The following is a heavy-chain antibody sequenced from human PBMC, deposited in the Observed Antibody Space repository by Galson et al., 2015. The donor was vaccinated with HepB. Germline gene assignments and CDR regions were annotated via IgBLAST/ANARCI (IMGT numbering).Heavy chain of an antibody. V-gene: IGHV1-24*01. J-gene: IGHJ6*02. CDR1: GYTLTELS. CDR2: FDPEDGET. CDR3: ATVPTAVRWSNYYYYGMDV. Sequence: SVKVSCKVSGYTLTELSMHWVRQAPGKGLEWMGGFDPEDGETIYAQKFQGRVTMTEDTSTDTAYMELSSLRSEDTAVYYCATVPTAVRWSNYYYYGMDVWGQGTTVTVSS. D-gene: IGHD3-10*01.